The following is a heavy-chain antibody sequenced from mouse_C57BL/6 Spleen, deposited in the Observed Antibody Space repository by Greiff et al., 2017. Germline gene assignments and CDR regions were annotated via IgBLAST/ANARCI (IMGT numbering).Heavy chain of an antibody. CDR3: AKGYDSFAY. CDR1: GYTFTSYW. J-gene: IGHJ3*01. D-gene: IGHD2-4*01. V-gene: IGHV1-64*01. CDR2: IHPNSGST. Sequence: QVHVKQPGAELVKPGASVKLSCKASGYTFTSYWMHWVKQRPGQGLEWIGMIHPNSGSTNYNEKFKSKATLTVDKSSSTAYMQLSRLTSEDSAVYYCAKGYDSFAYWGQGTLVTVSA.